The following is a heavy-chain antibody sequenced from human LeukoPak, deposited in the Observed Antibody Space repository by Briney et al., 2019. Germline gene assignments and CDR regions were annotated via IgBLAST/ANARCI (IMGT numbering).Heavy chain of an antibody. Sequence: SETLSLTCTVSGGSISSYYWSWLRQPPGKGLEWIGYIYYSGSTNYNPSLKSRVTISVDTSKNQFSLRLTSVTAADTAVYYCAAEAEYSSGWYLSWGQGTLVTVSS. CDR3: AAEAEYSSGWYLS. CDR1: GGSISSYY. V-gene: IGHV4-59*08. J-gene: IGHJ5*02. D-gene: IGHD6-19*01. CDR2: IYYSGST.